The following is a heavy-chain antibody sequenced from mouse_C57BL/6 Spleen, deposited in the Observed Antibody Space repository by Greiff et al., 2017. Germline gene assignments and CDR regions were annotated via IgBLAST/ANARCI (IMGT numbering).Heavy chain of an antibody. V-gene: IGHV1-64*01. CDR3: ARYYYDGAWFAY. CDR1: GYTFTSYW. D-gene: IGHD1-1*01. J-gene: IGHJ3*01. Sequence: QVQLQQPGAELVKPGASVKLSCKASGYTFTSYWMHWVKQRPGQGLEWIGMIHPNSGSTNYNEKFKSKATLTVDKSSSTAYMQLSSLTSEDSAVYYCARYYYDGAWFAYWGQGTLVTVSA. CDR2: IHPNSGST.